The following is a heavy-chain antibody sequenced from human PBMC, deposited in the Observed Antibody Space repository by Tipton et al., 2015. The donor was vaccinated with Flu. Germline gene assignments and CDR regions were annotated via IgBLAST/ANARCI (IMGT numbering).Heavy chain of an antibody. Sequence: AASGFTFSTYAMSWVRQAPGKGLEWASTIGGSGGSTYYADSVKGRFTISRDNSKNTLYLQMYSLRVEDTAVYYCAKVQWLENDAFDFWGQGTMVTVSS. V-gene: IGHV3-23*01. CDR3: AKVQWLENDAFDF. CDR2: IGGSGGST. D-gene: IGHD6-19*01. CDR1: GFTFSTYA. J-gene: IGHJ3*01.